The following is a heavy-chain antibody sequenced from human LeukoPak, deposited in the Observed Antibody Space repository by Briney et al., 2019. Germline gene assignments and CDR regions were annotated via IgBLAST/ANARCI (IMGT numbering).Heavy chain of an antibody. J-gene: IGHJ4*02. CDR2: IRYDGSNK. CDR1: GFTFSSYA. D-gene: IGHD3-9*01. V-gene: IGHV3-30*02. Sequence: PGGSLRLSCAASGFTFSSYAMSWVRQAPGKGLEWVAFIRYDGSNKYYADSVKGRFTISRDNSKNTLYLQMNSLRAEDTAVYYCAKGSTVLRYLDWPTPFDYWGQGTLVTVSS. CDR3: AKGSTVLRYLDWPTPFDY.